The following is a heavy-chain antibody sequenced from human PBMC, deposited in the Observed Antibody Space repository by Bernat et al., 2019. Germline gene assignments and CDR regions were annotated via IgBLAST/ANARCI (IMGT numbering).Heavy chain of an antibody. D-gene: IGHD3-22*01. CDR3: ARDRVQWFAFDI. J-gene: IGHJ3*02. CDR2: IWYDGSNK. V-gene: IGHV3-33*01. CDR1: GFTFSSYG. Sequence: VQLVESGGGLVQPGGSLRLSCAASGFTFSSYGMHWVRQAPGKGLEWVAVIWYDGSNKYYADSVKGRFTISRDNSKNTLYLQMNSLRAEDTAVYYCARDRVQWFAFDIWGQGTMVTVSS.